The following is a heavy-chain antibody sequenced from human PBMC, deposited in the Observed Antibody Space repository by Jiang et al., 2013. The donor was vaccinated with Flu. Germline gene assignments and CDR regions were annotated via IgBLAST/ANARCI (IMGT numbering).Heavy chain of an antibody. CDR1: GGSISSRYYY. D-gene: IGHD4-17*01. V-gene: IGHV4-31*03. Sequence: GSGLVKPSQTLSLTCSVSGGSISSRYYYLNWIRQLPGKGLEWIGYISYTGGTSYTPSLRSRATISLDRSKNQLSLSLTSVTAADTAVYYCARNTRDYGDLFEYWGQGTLVTVSS. J-gene: IGHJ4*02. CDR2: ISYTGGT. CDR3: ARNTRDYGDLFEY.